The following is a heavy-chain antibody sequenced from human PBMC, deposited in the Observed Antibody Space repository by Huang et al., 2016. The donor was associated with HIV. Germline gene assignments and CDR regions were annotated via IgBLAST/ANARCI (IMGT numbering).Heavy chain of an antibody. D-gene: IGHD3-22*01. J-gene: IGHJ1*01. CDR1: GYTFTNYA. V-gene: IGHV1-18*01. CDR2: ISGYNGKT. Sequence: QVQLVQSGAEVKKPGASVKVSCKASGYTFTNYAINWVRQAPGQSLEWMGWISGYNGKTNYAQKVQGRITMTKDTSTSTADMELRSLISDDTAVYYCARERYYYDRSGYYTPVEYFHHWGQGTLVTVSS. CDR3: ARERYYYDRSGYYTPVEYFHH.